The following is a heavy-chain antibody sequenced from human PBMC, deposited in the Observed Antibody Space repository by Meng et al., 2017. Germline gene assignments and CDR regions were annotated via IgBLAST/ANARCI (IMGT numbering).Heavy chain of an antibody. CDR2: IYCDDDK. CDR3: AHRGDGDYAFDF. CDR1: GFYPSTRGVG. J-gene: IGHJ4*02. V-gene: IGHV2-5*02. D-gene: IGHD4-17*01. Sequence: QMTLKESGQALVKPTQTLTLTCSYSGFYPSTRGVGVGWIRQPPGRILEWLALIYCDDDKRYSPSLKNRLTITKDTSKNQVVLTMTNMDPGDTGTYYRAHRGDGDYAFDFWGQGALVTVSS.